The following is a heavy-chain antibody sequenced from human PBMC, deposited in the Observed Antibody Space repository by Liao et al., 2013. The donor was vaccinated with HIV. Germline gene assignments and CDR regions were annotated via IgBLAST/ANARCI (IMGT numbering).Heavy chain of an antibody. J-gene: IGHJ6*03. CDR3: ARDLGTYYYYYMDV. Sequence: QVQLQESGPGLVKPSETLSLTCTVSGGSISSYYWSWIRQPAGKGLEWIGRIYSSGSTKYNPSLKSRVTMSVDTSKNQFSLKLSSVTAADTAVYYCARDLGTYYYYYMDVWGKGTTVTVSS. V-gene: IGHV4-4*07. CDR2: IYSSGST. CDR1: GGSISSYY.